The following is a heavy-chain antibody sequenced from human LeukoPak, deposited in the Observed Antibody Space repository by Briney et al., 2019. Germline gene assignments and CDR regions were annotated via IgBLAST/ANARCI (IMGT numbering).Heavy chain of an antibody. V-gene: IGHV3-48*04. CDR1: GFTFSNYG. CDR3: ARGSLAAAVFDY. Sequence: GGSLRLSCAASGFTFSNYGMHWVRQAPGKGLEWVSYISSSGSTIYYADSVKGRFTISRDNAKNSLYLQMNSLRAEDTAVYYCARGSLAAAVFDYWGQGTLVTVSS. CDR2: ISSSGSTI. D-gene: IGHD6-13*01. J-gene: IGHJ4*02.